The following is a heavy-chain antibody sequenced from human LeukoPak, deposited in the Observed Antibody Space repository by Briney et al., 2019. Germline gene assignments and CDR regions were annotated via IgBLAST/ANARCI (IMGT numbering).Heavy chain of an antibody. V-gene: IGHV3-20*04. J-gene: IGHJ6*03. D-gene: IGHD3-10*01. CDR2: INWNGGST. CDR1: GFTFDDYG. CDR3: ARDPRYGSGSYYENYYMDV. Sequence: GGSLRLSCAASGFTFDDYGMSWVRQAPGKGLEWVSGINWNGGSTGYADSVKGRFTISRDNAKNSLYLQMNSLRAEDTALYYCARDPRYGSGSYYENYYMDVWGKGTTVTVSS.